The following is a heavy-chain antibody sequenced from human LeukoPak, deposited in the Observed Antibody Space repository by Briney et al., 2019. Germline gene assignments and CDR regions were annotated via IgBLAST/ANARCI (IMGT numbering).Heavy chain of an antibody. CDR2: IYYSGST. CDR1: GGSISSYY. CDR3: ARASGSYYFDY. J-gene: IGHJ4*02. Sequence: PSEILFLTCTVSGGSISSYYWSWIRQPPGKGLEWIGYIYYSGSTNYNPSLKSRVTISVDTSKNQFSLKLSSVTAADTAVYYCARASGSYYFDYWGQGTLVTVSS. V-gene: IGHV4-59*01. D-gene: IGHD1-26*01.